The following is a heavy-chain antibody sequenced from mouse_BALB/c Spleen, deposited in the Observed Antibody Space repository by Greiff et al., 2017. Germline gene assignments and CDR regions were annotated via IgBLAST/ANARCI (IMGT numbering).Heavy chain of an antibody. J-gene: IGHJ3*01. V-gene: IGHV5-12-1*01. Sequence: EVQGVESGGGLVKPGGSLKLSCAASGFAFSSYDMSWVRQTPEKRLEWVAYISSGGGSTYYPDTVKGRFTISRDNAKNTLYLQMSSLKSEDTAMYYCARHEAYWGQGTLVTVSA. CDR2: ISSGGGST. CDR1: GFAFSSYD. CDR3: ARHEAY.